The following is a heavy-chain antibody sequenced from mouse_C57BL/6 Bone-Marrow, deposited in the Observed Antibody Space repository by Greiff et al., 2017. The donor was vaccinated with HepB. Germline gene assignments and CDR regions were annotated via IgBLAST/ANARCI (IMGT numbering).Heavy chain of an antibody. CDR3: ADGNYGGYGLDY. CDR1: GYTFTDYN. CDR2: INPNNGGT. Sequence: VQLQQSGPELVKPGASVKMSCKASGYTFTDYNMHWVKQSHGKSLEWIGYINPNNGGTSYNQKFKGKATLTVNKSSSTAYMELRSLTSEDSAVYYCADGNYGGYGLDYWGQGTSVTVSS. V-gene: IGHV1-22*01. D-gene: IGHD2-1*01. J-gene: IGHJ4*01.